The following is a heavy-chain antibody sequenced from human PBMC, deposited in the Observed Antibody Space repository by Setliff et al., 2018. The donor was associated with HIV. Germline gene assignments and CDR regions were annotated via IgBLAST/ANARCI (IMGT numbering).Heavy chain of an antibody. CDR2: INFSGST. V-gene: IGHV4-31*03. CDR3: ARHAVPHYYDSSGPS. Sequence: SETLSLTCSVSAGSIRSGGYYWSWIRQPPGKGLEWIGYINFSGSTYYNPSLRSRVTISVDTSKNQFSLKLNSVTAADTAVYYCARHAVPHYYDSSGPSWGPGTLVTVSS. J-gene: IGHJ5*02. D-gene: IGHD3-22*01. CDR1: AGSIRSGGYY.